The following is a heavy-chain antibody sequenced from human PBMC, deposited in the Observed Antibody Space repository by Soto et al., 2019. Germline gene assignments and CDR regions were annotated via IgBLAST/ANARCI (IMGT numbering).Heavy chain of an antibody. V-gene: IGHV3-23*01. Sequence: PGGSLRLSCVASGFTFSSYAMSWVRQAPGKGLEWVSGISGSGGRTYYADSVKGRFTISRDSSKNTLYLQMNSLRAEDTAVYYCAKADRDIVATNYYYYGMDVWGQGTAVTVSS. D-gene: IGHD5-12*01. J-gene: IGHJ6*02. CDR3: AKADRDIVATNYYYYGMDV. CDR2: ISGSGGRT. CDR1: GFTFSSYA.